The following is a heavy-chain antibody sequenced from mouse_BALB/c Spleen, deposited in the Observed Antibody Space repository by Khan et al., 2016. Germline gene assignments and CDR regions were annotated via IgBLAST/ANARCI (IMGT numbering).Heavy chain of an antibody. D-gene: IGHD2-3*01. CDR1: GYTFTNYG. CDR3: ESLYEGYYLGRYYAMDY. Sequence: QIQLVQSGPELKKPGETVKISCKASGYTFTNYGMNWVKQAPGKGLKWMGWINTYTGEPTYADDFTGRFAFSLETSASTDYLQINNLKNEDTATFFCESLYEGYYLGRYYAMDYWGQGASVTVYS. V-gene: IGHV9-3-1*01. CDR2: INTYTGEP. J-gene: IGHJ4*01.